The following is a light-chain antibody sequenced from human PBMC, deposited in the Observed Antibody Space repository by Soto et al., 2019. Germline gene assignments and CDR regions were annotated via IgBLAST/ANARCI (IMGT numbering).Light chain of an antibody. CDR2: DAS. Sequence: DIQMTQSPSSLSASVGDRVTITCQASQDISNYLNWYQQKPGKAPKLLIYDASNLETGVPSRFSGSGSGTDVTFTISSLQPEDIATYYCQQYDNRPPSFGQGTKLEIK. J-gene: IGKJ2*03. CDR1: QDISNY. V-gene: IGKV1-33*01. CDR3: QQYDNRPPS.